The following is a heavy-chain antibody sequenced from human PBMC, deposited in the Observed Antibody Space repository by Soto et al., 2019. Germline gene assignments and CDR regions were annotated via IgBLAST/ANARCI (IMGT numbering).Heavy chain of an antibody. CDR2: ITPMFGTT. D-gene: IGHD1-26*01. J-gene: IGHJ4*02. CDR3: ARGALGRILLGGFDS. CDR1: AGTFVNYA. V-gene: IGHV1-69*18. Sequence: QVQLVQSGAEVKKPGSSVKVSCKASAGTFVNYAITWVRQARGQGVELIGTITPMFGTTYNAQKLNGRVSFTADESTSTAIMELSGLRTQDTAVQYFARGALGRILLGGFDSWGQGTLVTVSS.